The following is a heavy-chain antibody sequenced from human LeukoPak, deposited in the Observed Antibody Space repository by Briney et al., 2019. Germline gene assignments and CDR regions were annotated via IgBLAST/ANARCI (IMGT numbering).Heavy chain of an antibody. CDR2: FSWNSGSI. V-gene: IGHV3-9*01. Sequence: TGGSLRLSCAASGFTFGDYAMHWVRQAPGEGLEWVSGFSWNSGSIGYADSVKGRFTISRDNAKNSLYLQMNSLRAEDTALYYCAKAKMTGSFMDYWGQGTLVTVSS. CDR1: GFTFGDYA. CDR3: AKAKMTGSFMDY. J-gene: IGHJ4*02. D-gene: IGHD3-10*01.